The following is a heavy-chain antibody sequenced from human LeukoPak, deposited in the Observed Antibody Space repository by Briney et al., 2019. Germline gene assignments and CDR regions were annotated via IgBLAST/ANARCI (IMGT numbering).Heavy chain of an antibody. CDR3: AGAFSVSAWFDP. V-gene: IGHV4-39*01. CDR1: GGSISSSSYY. D-gene: IGHD3-10*01. Sequence: SETLSLTCTVSGGSISSSSYYWGWIRQPPGKGLEWIGSIYYSGSTYYNPSLKSRVTISVDTSKNQFSLKLSSVTAADTAVYYCAGAFSVSAWFDPWGQGTLVTVSS. CDR2: IYYSGST. J-gene: IGHJ5*02.